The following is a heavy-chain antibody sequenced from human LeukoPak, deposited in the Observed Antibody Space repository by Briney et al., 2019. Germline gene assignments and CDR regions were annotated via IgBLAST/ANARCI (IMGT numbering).Heavy chain of an antibody. CDR3: ARDPVFSDSSGYYFDY. V-gene: IGHV3-48*01. CDR2: ISCSGCGI. D-gene: IGHD3-22*01. Sequence: PGGSLRLSCAASGFTFSNYNMNWVRQAPGKGLECLAYISCSGCGIYYADSVKGRLTLSRDNAKNSLYLQMNSLRAEDTGVYYCARDPVFSDSSGYYFDYWGQGTLVTVSS. J-gene: IGHJ4*02. CDR1: GFTFSNYN.